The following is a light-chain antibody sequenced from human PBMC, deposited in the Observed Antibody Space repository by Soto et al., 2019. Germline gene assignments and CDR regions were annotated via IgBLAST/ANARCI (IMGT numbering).Light chain of an antibody. J-gene: IGKJ1*01. CDR2: GAS. Sequence: EIVLTQSPGTLSLSPGERATLSCRASQSVSSSYLAWYQQKPGQAPGLLIYGASSRATGIPDRFSGSGSRTDFTLTISRLEPEDFAVYYCQQYGTSPWTFGQGTKV. CDR1: QSVSSSY. CDR3: QQYGTSPWT. V-gene: IGKV3-20*01.